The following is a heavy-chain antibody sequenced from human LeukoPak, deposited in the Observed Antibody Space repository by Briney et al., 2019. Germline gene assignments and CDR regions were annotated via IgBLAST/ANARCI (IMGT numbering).Heavy chain of an antibody. J-gene: IGHJ4*02. D-gene: IGHD5-24*01. CDR2: IRSSSSYI. CDR1: GFSFSNYG. V-gene: IGHV3-21*01. CDR3: ARDGDGYNWGYHFDY. Sequence: GGSLRLSCAASGFSFSNYGMNWVRQAPGKGLEWVSLIRSSSSYIYYADSVKGRFTISRDNAKNSLYLQMNSLRAEDTAVYYCARDGDGYNWGYHFDYWGQGTLVTVSS.